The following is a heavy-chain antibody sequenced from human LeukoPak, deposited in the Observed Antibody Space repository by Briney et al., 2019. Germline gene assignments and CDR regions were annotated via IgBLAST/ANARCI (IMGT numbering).Heavy chain of an antibody. Sequence: TGGSLRLSCAASGFTFSSYGMHWVRQAPGKGLEWVAVISYDGSNKYYADSVKGRFTISRDNSKNTLYLQMNSLRAEDTAVYYCAKDKESYGAYYFDYWGQGTLVTVSS. J-gene: IGHJ4*02. V-gene: IGHV3-30*18. CDR1: GFTFSSYG. CDR2: ISYDGSNK. CDR3: AKDKESYGAYYFDY. D-gene: IGHD4-17*01.